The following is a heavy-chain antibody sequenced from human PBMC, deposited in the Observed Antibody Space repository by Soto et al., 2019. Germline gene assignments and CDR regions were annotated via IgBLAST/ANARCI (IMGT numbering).Heavy chain of an antibody. J-gene: IGHJ4*02. Sequence: SETLSLTCVVSGDSISDGPYFWTWIRQPPGKGLEWVGYIFFNGITYYSPSLKSRLTISVDTSKNHSSLSLTSVTAADTAIYYCARESGITGTRAFSHWGQGILVTVSS. CDR2: IFFNGIT. CDR3: ARESGITGTRAFSH. V-gene: IGHV4-31*11. D-gene: IGHD1-20*01. CDR1: GDSISDGPYF.